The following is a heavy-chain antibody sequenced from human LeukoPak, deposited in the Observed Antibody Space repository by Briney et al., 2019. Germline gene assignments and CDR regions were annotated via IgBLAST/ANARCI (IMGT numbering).Heavy chain of an antibody. CDR3: ARALGYCSGGACYRPDY. J-gene: IGHJ4*02. CDR1: GGSISSSSYY. V-gene: IGHV4-39*07. CDR2: IYYSGST. Sequence: SETLSLTCTVSGGSISSSSYYWGWIRQPPGKGLEWIGSIYYSGSTYYNPSLKSRVTISVDTSKNQFSLKLSSVTAADTAVYYCARALGYCSGGACYRPDYWGQGTLVTVSS. D-gene: IGHD2-15*01.